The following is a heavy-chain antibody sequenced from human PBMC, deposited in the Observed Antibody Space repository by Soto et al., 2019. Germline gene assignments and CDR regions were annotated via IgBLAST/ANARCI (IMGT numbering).Heavy chain of an antibody. Sequence: QAQLVESGGGVVQPGESLRLSCEVSGFTFSAYGMHWVRQAPGKGLEWVAAISHDGTNKNYGDSVKGRFTISRDNSKKPLYLQMNSLRREETALYYCAKDEYYYSRSGYYIFDSWGQGTLVTVSS. D-gene: IGHD3-22*01. CDR1: GFTFSAYG. CDR2: ISHDGTNK. V-gene: IGHV3-30*18. CDR3: AKDEYYYSRSGYYIFDS. J-gene: IGHJ4*02.